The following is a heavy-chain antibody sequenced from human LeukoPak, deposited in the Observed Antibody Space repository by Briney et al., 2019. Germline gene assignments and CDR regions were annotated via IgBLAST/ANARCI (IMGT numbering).Heavy chain of an antibody. CDR2: IYYSGNT. Sequence: PSETLSLTCTVSGGSISSGVYYWRWLRQHPGKGLEWIGYIYYSGNTYYNPSLKSRVTISVDTSKNQFSLKLSSVTAADTAVYYCATVIFNFYGSGTFDYWGQGTLVTVSA. CDR1: GGSISSGVYY. D-gene: IGHD3-10*01. V-gene: IGHV4-31*03. J-gene: IGHJ4*02. CDR3: ATVIFNFYGSGTFDY.